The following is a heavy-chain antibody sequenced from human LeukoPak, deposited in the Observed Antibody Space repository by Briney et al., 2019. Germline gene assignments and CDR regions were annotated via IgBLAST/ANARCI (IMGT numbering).Heavy chain of an antibody. Sequence: NPSETLSLTCTVSGGSISSFYWSWIRQPPGKGLEWIGYIYYSGSTNYNPSLKSRVTISVDTSKNHFSLKLSSVTAADTAIYYCARGGSYYDYWGQGTLVTVSS. CDR3: ARGGSYYDY. CDR2: IYYSGST. V-gene: IGHV4-59*01. CDR1: GGSISSFY. J-gene: IGHJ4*02. D-gene: IGHD1-26*01.